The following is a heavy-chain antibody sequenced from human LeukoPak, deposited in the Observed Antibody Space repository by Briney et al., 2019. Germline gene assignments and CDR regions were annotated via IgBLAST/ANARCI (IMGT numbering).Heavy chain of an antibody. CDR2: IRSKANSYAT. Sequence: GGSLRLSCAASGFTVSGSAMHWVRQASGKGLEWDGRIRSKANSYATAYAASVKGRFTISRDDSKNTAYLQMNSLKTEDTAVYYCTSLYGGVIAASDYWGQGTLVTVSS. CDR1: GFTVSGSA. D-gene: IGHD3-16*02. J-gene: IGHJ4*02. CDR3: TSLYGGVIAASDY. V-gene: IGHV3-73*01.